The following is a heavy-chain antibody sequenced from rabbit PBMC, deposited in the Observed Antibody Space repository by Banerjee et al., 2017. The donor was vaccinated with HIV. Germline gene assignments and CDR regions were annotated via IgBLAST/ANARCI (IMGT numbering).Heavy chain of an antibody. V-gene: IGHV1S40*01. CDR2: IYVGSSGST. CDR1: GFSFSSGYD. CDR3: ASSTGYNYATRLDL. J-gene: IGHJ3*01. Sequence: QSLEESGGDLVKPGASLTLTCTASGFSFSSGYDMCWVRRAPGKGLEWIACIYVGSSGSTYYASWAKGRFTISKTSSTTVTLEMTSLTAADTATYFCASSTGYNYATRLDLWGPGTLVTVS. D-gene: IGHD6-1*01.